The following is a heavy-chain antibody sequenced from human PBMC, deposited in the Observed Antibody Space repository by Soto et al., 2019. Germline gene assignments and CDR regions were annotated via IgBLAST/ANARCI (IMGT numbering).Heavy chain of an antibody. CDR1: GFNLSSNS. CDR3: ARDRVHDYGDFGSDY. Sequence: VQLVESGGGLVKPGGSLRLSCAASGFNLSSNSMNWVRQAPGKGLEWVSSISSSGSYIYYADSVKGRFTISRDNAKNSLYLQMNSLRADDTAVYFCARDRVHDYGDFGSDYWGQGTLVTVSS. CDR2: ISSSGSYI. D-gene: IGHD4-17*01. V-gene: IGHV3-21*01. J-gene: IGHJ4*02.